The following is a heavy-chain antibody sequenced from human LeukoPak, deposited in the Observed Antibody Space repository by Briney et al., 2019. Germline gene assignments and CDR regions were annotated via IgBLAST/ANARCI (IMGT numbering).Heavy chain of an antibody. CDR2: ISANDGNT. CDR1: GYTFTSYG. V-gene: IGHV1-18*01. D-gene: IGHD3-10*01. Sequence: ASVKVSCKASGYTFTSYGISWVRHAPGQGLEWMGWISANDGNTDYPQKLQGRVTMTTDTSTSTAYMELRSLRSDDTAVYYCARESHVTREDYWGQGTLVTVSS. CDR3: ARESHVTREDY. J-gene: IGHJ4*02.